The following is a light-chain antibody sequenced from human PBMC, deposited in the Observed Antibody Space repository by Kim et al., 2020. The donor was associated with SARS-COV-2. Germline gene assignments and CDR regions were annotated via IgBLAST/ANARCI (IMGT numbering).Light chain of an antibody. CDR2: AAT. Sequence: SASVGDTVTITCRASQAISNFVAWFQQKPGKAPKSLIYAATSLQSGVPSKCSGSGSGTDFTLTISNLQTEDFATYYCQQYNTYPTFGGGTKVDIK. V-gene: IGKV1-16*02. CDR1: QAISNF. CDR3: QQYNTYPT. J-gene: IGKJ4*01.